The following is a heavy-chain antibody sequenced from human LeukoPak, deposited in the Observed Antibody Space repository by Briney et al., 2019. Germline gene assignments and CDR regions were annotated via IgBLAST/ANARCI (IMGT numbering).Heavy chain of an antibody. Sequence: GGSLRLSCAASGFTFSAFAMTWVRQASGKGLEWVSTITSDGDNTYSADSVKGRITFSRDNSKNTLSLQLRSLRAEDTAVYYCAKDLSYTSGSSDYWGQGTLVTVSS. CDR1: GFTFSAFA. V-gene: IGHV3-23*01. CDR2: ITSDGDNT. CDR3: AKDLSYTSGSSDY. D-gene: IGHD6-19*01. J-gene: IGHJ4*02.